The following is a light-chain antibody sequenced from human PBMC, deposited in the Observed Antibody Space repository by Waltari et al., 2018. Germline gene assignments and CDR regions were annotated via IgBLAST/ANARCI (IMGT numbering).Light chain of an antibody. V-gene: IGLV2-11*01. CDR3: CSYAGSSLV. CDR2: DVS. CDR1: RSDVGGYTY. J-gene: IGLJ1*01. Sequence: QSALTQPRSVSGSPGQSVTISCTGTRSDVGGYTYFSWYQQHPGKPPKPMIYDVSKRPSGVPDRFSGSKSGNTASLTISGLQAEDEADYYCCSYAGSSLVFGTGTKVTVL.